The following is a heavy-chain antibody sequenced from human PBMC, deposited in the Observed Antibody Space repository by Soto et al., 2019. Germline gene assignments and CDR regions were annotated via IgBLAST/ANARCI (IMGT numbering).Heavy chain of an antibody. CDR3: ARVGASITIFGVVPDY. D-gene: IGHD3-3*01. Sequence: EVQLVESGGGLVQPGGSLRLSCAASGFTVSSNYMSWVRQAPGKGLEGVSVIYSGGSTYYADSVKGRFTISRDNSKNTLYLQMNSLRAEDTAVYYCARVGASITIFGVVPDYWGQGTLVTVSS. CDR1: GFTVSSNY. J-gene: IGHJ4*02. V-gene: IGHV3-66*01. CDR2: IYSGGST.